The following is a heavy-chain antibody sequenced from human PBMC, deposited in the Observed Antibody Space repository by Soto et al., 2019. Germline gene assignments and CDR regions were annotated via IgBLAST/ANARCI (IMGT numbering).Heavy chain of an antibody. J-gene: IGHJ4*02. CDR3: ASTIPQGGDY. D-gene: IGHD3-9*01. CDR1: GDSITNYY. CDR2: IYYSGRT. Sequence: SETLSLTCTVSGDSITNYYWNWIRQPPGKGLEWIGCIYYSGRTNYNPSLKSRITISVDTSKNQFSLKLSSVTAADTAVYYCASTIPQGGDYWGQGTLVTVSS. V-gene: IGHV4-59*08.